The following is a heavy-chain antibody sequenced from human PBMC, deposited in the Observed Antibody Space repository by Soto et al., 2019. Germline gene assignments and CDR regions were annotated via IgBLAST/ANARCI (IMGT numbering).Heavy chain of an antibody. CDR3: ARELSSIYTGYYFDY. Sequence: GGSMRLSCAASGFNFGGYDMNWVRQAPGKGLEWVSYIRTSSTTIYYAESVKGRFTISRYNAKNSLYLQMTSLRDEDTAVYYCARELSSIYTGYYFDYGGQGTLVTVSS. J-gene: IGHJ4*02. CDR2: IRTSSTTI. CDR1: GFNFGGYD. D-gene: IGHD3-3*02. V-gene: IGHV3-48*02.